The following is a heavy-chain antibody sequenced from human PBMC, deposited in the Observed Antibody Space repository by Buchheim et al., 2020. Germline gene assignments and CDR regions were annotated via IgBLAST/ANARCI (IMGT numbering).Heavy chain of an antibody. CDR3: VRDFCSTASCYIYYFDY. D-gene: IGHD2-2*01. J-gene: IGHJ4*02. Sequence: EVQLVESGGGLVQPGGSLRLSCTASGFTFSNYLMHWVRKVPGKGLEWVARIYHDGSTTTYADSLEGRFSISRDNARSTLYLQMNSLRAEDAAVYYCVRDFCSTASCYIYYFDYWGQGTL. CDR2: IYHDGSTT. CDR1: GFTFSNYL. V-gene: IGHV3-74*01.